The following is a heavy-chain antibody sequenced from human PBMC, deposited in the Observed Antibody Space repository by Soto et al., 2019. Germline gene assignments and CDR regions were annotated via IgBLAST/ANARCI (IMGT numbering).Heavy chain of an antibody. D-gene: IGHD6-13*01. J-gene: IGHJ4*02. CDR2: ISVSGNII. CDR1: GFTFSTYE. CDR3: VRDTMRASAAASLDY. Sequence: PGGSLRLSCAASGFTFSTYEFHWVRQAPGRGLEWISYISVSGNIIKYADSVKGRFTISRDNSERTLHLHMSSLRVDDTAVYFCVRDTMRASAAASLDYWGQGTQVTVSS. V-gene: IGHV3-48*03.